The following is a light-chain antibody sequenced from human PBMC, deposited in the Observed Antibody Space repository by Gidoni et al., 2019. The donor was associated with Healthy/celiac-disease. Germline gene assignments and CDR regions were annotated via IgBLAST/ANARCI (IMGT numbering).Light chain of an antibody. V-gene: IGLV3-1*01. CDR1: KLGDKY. CDR2: QDS. J-gene: IGLJ2*01. Sequence: SYELTQPPSVSVSPGQTASITCSGDKLGDKYACWYQQKTGQSPVLVIYQDSKRPSGIPERFSGSNSGNTATLTISGTQAMDEADYYCQAWDSSTVVFGGVTKLTVL. CDR3: QAWDSSTVV.